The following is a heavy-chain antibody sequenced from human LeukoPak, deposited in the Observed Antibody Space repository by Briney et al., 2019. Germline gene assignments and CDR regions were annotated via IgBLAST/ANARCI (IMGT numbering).Heavy chain of an antibody. CDR2: IYYSGST. CDR3: ARGTAYYFDY. J-gene: IGHJ4*02. CDR1: GGSISSGGYY. V-gene: IGHV4-31*03. D-gene: IGHD1/OR15-1a*01. Sequence: SQTLSLTCTVSGGSISSGGYYWSLIRQHPGKDLEWIGYIYYSGSTYYNPSLKSRVTISVDTSKNQFSLKLSSVTAADTAVYYCARGTAYYFDYWGQGTLVTVSS.